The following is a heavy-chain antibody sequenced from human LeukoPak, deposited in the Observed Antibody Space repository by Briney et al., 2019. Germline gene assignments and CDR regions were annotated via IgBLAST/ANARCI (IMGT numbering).Heavy chain of an antibody. J-gene: IGHJ4*02. CDR1: GGPISSSSYY. D-gene: IGHD6-13*01. V-gene: IGHV4-39*01. CDR3: ASRVIAAGYYFDY. CDR2: IYYSGST. Sequence: PSETLSLTCTVSGGPISSSSYYWGWIRQPPGKGLEWIGSIYYSGSTYYNPSLKSRVTISVDTSKNQFSLKLSSVTAADTAVYYCASRVIAAGYYFDYWGQGTLVTVSS.